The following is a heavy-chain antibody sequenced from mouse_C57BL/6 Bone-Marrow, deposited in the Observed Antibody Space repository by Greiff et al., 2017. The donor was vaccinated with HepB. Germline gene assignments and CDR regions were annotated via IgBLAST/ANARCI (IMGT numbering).Heavy chain of an antibody. CDR1: GYTFTSYG. Sequence: QVQLQQSGAELARPGASVKLSCKASGYTFTSYGISWVKQSTGQGLEWIGEIYPRSGNTYYNEKFKGKATLTADKSSSTAYMELRSLTSEDSAVYFCAKAPGPYDFDYWGQGTTLTVSS. V-gene: IGHV1-81*01. CDR3: AKAPGPYDFDY. J-gene: IGHJ2*01. CDR2: IYPRSGNT. D-gene: IGHD2-3*01.